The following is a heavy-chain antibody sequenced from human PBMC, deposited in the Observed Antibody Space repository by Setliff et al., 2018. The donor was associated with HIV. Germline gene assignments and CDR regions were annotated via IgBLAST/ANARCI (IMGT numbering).Heavy chain of an antibody. D-gene: IGHD3-16*01. CDR3: ARATSPRPMVRGGWFDP. CDR1: GYSISSGYY. Sequence: SETLSLTCTVSGYSISSGYYWGWIRQPPGRGLEWIGNIYHSGSTYYNASLKSRVTISVDTSKNQFSLKLTSVTAPDTATYYCARATSPRPMVRGGWFDPWGQGTLVTVSS. J-gene: IGHJ5*02. V-gene: IGHV4-38-2*02. CDR2: IYHSGST.